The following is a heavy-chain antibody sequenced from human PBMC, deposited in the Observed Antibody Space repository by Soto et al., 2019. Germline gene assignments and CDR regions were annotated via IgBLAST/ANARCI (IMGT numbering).Heavy chain of an antibody. V-gene: IGHV3-33*01. CDR2: IWYDGSNK. Sequence: VQLLESGGGVVQPGTSLRLSCTTSGFTFSNHAMHWVRQAPGKGLEWVAQIWYDGSNKYYADSVKGRFTISRDNSRNMVYVQMNSLRVEDTAVYYCARDGQQLAPYALDVWGQGTSVTVSS. CDR3: ARDGQQLAPYALDV. J-gene: IGHJ6*02. D-gene: IGHD6-13*01. CDR1: GFTFSNHA.